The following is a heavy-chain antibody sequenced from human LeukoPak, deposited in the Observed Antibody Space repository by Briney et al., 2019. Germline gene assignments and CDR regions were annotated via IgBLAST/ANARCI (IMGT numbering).Heavy chain of an antibody. CDR3: ARDLLERRPFDI. Sequence: ASVKVSCKASGYTFTSYYMRWVRQAPGQGLEWMGIINPSGGSTSYAQKLQGRVTMTRDTSTSTVYMELSSLRSEDTAVYYCARDLLERRPFDIWGQGTMVTVSS. CDR2: INPSGGST. J-gene: IGHJ3*02. CDR1: GYTFTSYY. D-gene: IGHD1-1*01. V-gene: IGHV1-46*01.